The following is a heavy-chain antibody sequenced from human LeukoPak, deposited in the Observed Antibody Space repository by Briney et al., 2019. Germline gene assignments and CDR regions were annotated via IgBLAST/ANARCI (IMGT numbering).Heavy chain of an antibody. CDR3: ARALGTCGSTSCSYRFDP. V-gene: IGHV3-74*01. CDR1: GFTFSSYW. J-gene: IGHJ5*02. Sequence: GGSLRLSCAASGFTFSSYWMHWVRQAPGKGLVWVSRINSDGSSTSYVDSVKGRFTISRDNAKNTLYLQMNSLRAEDTAVYYCARALGTCGSTSCSYRFDPWGQGTLVTVSS. D-gene: IGHD2-2*01. CDR2: INSDGSST.